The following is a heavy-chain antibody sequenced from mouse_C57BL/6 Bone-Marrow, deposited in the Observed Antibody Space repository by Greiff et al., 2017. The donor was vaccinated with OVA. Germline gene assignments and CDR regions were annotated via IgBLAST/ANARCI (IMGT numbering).Heavy chain of an antibody. V-gene: IGHV5-6*01. D-gene: IGHD3-2*02. CDR2: ISSGGSYT. CDR1: GFTFSSYG. Sequence: EVKLMESGGDLVKPGGSLKLSCAASGFTFSSYGMSWVRQTPDKRLEWVATISSGGSYTYYPASVKGRFTISRDNAKNTLYLQMSSLKSEDTAMYYCARQSSGYAMDYWGQGTSVTVSS. CDR3: ARQSSGYAMDY. J-gene: IGHJ4*01.